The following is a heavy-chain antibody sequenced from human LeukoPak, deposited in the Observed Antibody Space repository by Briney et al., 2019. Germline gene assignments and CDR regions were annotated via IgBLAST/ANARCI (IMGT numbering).Heavy chain of an antibody. CDR2: IYYSGGT. Sequence: SETLSLTCTVSGGSISNSNYYWGWIRQPPGKELQWIGSIYYSGGTYCNPSLKSRVTISVDTSKNQFSLKLTSVTAADTAVHFCARVKTREYYFDYWGQGTLVTVSS. V-gene: IGHV4-39*07. J-gene: IGHJ4*02. CDR1: GGSISNSNYY. D-gene: IGHD3-10*01. CDR3: ARVKTREYYFDY.